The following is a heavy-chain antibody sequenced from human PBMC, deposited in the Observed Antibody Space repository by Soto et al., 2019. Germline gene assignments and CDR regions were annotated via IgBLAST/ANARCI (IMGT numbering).Heavy chain of an antibody. J-gene: IGHJ4*02. V-gene: IGHV2-5*02. D-gene: IGHD2-15*01. Sequence: QITLKESGPTLVKPTQTLTLTCTFSGFSLSTSGVGVGWIRQPPGKALEWLALIYWDDDKRYSPSLKSRLTITKDTSNNQVVLTMTNMDPVDTATYYGAHRPSYCSGGSCYSGFDYWGQGTLVTVSS. CDR2: IYWDDDK. CDR1: GFSLSTSGVG. CDR3: AHRPSYCSGGSCYSGFDY.